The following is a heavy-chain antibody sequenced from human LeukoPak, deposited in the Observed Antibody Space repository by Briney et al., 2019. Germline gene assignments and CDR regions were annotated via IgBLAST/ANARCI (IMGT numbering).Heavy chain of an antibody. Sequence: GGSLRLSCAASGFTFSTYAMSWVRQAPGKGLEWVSVISGSGTSTYYVDSVKGRVTISRDNSKNTLYLQMNSLTAEDTAIYYCAKPRPYCSSTTCPPNYYYGMDVWGQGTTVTVSS. CDR3: AKPRPYCSSTTCPPNYYYGMDV. J-gene: IGHJ6*02. CDR2: ISGSGTST. V-gene: IGHV3-23*01. CDR1: GFTFSTYA. D-gene: IGHD2-2*01.